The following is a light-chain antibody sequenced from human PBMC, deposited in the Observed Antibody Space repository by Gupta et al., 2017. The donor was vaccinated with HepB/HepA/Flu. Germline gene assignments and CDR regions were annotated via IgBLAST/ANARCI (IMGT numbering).Light chain of an antibody. CDR2: GAS. CDR3: QQYNAWPFT. J-gene: IGKJ3*01. CDR1: QSVSSN. Sequence: EIVMTQSPATLSVSTGERATVSCRAIQSVSSNLDWYHQKPGQAPRLLIYGASTRAIGIPARFSGSGSWTEFTLTISRLQSEDFVVYYCQQYNAWPFTFGPGTKVDF. V-gene: IGKV3-15*01.